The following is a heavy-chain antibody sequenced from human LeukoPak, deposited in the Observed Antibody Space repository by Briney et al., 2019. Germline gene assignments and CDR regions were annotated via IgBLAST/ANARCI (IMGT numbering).Heavy chain of an antibody. V-gene: IGHV1-8*01. D-gene: IGHD1-26*01. J-gene: IGHJ6*02. CDR2: MNPNSGNT. CDR1: GYTFTRYD. Sequence: ASVKVSCKASGYTFTRYDINWVRQATGQGLEWMGWMNPNSGNTGYAQKFQGRVTMTRNTSISTAYMELSSLRSEDTAVYYCARAVIVGATTGMDVWGQGTTVTVSS. CDR3: ARAVIVGATTGMDV.